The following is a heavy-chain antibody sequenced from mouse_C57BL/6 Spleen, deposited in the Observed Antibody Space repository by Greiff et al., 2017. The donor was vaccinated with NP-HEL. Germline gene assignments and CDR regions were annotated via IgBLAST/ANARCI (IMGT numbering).Heavy chain of an antibody. CDR2: IDPSDSET. J-gene: IGHJ3*01. Sequence: QVHVKQSGPELVKPGASVKISCKASGYTFTSYWMHWVKQRPIQGLEWIGNIDPSDSETHYNQKFKDKATLTVDKSSSTAYMQLSSLTSEDSAVYYCAREELGLPWFAYWGQGTLVTVSA. CDR3: AREELGLPWFAY. D-gene: IGHD4-1*01. V-gene: IGHV1-52*01. CDR1: GYTFTSYW.